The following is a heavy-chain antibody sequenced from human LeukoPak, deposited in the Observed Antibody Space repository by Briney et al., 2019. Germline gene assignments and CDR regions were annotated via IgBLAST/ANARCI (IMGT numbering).Heavy chain of an antibody. CDR2: ISPTGSTT. V-gene: IGHV3-74*01. CDR3: ARGPNSNWSGLDF. J-gene: IGHJ4*02. CDR1: GFSFSGHW. D-gene: IGHD6-6*01. Sequence: PGGSLRLSCIASGFSFSGHWMHWARQLPGKGLVWLSRISPTGSTTSYADSVKGRFTVSRDNAKNTLYLQVNNLRAEDTAVYYCARGPNSNWSGLDFWGQGTLLTVSS.